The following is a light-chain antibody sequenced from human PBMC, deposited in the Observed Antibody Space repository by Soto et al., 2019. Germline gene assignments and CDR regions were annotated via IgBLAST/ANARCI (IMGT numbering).Light chain of an antibody. Sequence: QSALTQPASVSGSPGQSITISCIGTSSDVGGYNYVSWYQQHPGNAPKLILFDVDTRPSGVSSRCSGSTSGTPASLTISGIQAEDEADYYCSSYTSSSFWVFDGGTKLTVL. CDR1: SSDVGGYNY. CDR3: SSYTSSSFWV. J-gene: IGLJ3*02. CDR2: DVD. V-gene: IGLV2-14*01.